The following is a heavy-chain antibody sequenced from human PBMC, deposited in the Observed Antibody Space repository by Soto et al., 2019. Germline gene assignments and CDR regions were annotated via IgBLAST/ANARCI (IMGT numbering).Heavy chain of an antibody. D-gene: IGHD2-15*01. Sequence: SVKVSCKASGGTFSSYSISWVRQAPGQGLEWMGGIIPMFGTANYAQMFQGRVTMTADDSMRTAYMELSSLQSEDTAVYYCARTVAATGYYYYGMDVWGQGTKVTVSS. CDR3: ARTVAATGYYYYGMDV. CDR1: GGTFSSYS. V-gene: IGHV1-69*13. J-gene: IGHJ6*02. CDR2: IIPMFGTA.